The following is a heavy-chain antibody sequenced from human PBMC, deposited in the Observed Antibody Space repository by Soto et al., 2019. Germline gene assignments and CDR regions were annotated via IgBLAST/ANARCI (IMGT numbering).Heavy chain of an antibody. CDR2: FSGSGGST. J-gene: IGHJ5*02. V-gene: IGHV3-23*01. CDR3: AKVLLVAATPGFDP. CDR1: GFTFVDFA. Sequence: HPGGSLSLSCAASGFTFVDFAMSWVRQAPGKGLEWVSAFSGSGGSTYYADSVKGRFTISRDNSMNTLYLQMNSLRAEDTAVYYCAKVLLVAATPGFDPWGQGTLVTVSS. D-gene: IGHD2-15*01.